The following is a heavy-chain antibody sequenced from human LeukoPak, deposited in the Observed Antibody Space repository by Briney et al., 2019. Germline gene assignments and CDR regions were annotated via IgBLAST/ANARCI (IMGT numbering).Heavy chain of an antibody. J-gene: IGHJ2*01. D-gene: IGHD6-25*01. CDR1: GFTFSSYA. CDR2: ISASGGST. Sequence: GGSPRLSCAASGFTFSSYAMSWVRQAPGKGLEWVSTISASGGSTYFADSVKGRFTISRDNSKNTLYLQMNSLRAEDTAIYYCAKDLGVSGWYFDLWGRGTLVTVSS. CDR3: AKDLGVSGWYFDL. V-gene: IGHV3-23*01.